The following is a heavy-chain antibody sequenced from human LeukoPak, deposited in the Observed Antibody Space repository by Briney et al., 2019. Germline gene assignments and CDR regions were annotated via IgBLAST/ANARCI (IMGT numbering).Heavy chain of an antibody. CDR2: TRNKANSYTT. CDR3: ASLAGSYYTRNDY. D-gene: IGHD3-10*01. Sequence: GGSLRLSCAASGFTFSDHYMDWVRQAPGKGLEWVGRTRNKANSYTTEYAASVKGRFTISRDDSKNSLYLQMNSLKTEDTAVYYCASLAGSYYTRNDYWGQATLVTVSS. CDR1: GFTFSDHY. V-gene: IGHV3-72*01. J-gene: IGHJ4*02.